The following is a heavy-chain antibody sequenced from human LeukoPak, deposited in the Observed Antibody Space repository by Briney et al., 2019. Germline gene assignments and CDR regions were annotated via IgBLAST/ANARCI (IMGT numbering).Heavy chain of an antibody. Sequence: PSETLSLTCAVYGGSFSSSSYYWGWIRQPPGKGLEWIGSIHYSGSTYYNPSLKSRVTISVDTSKNQFSLKLSSVTAADTAVYYCARLLIAVAIYWGQGTLVTVSS. CDR3: ARLLIAVAIY. V-gene: IGHV4-39*01. CDR1: GGSFSSSSYY. CDR2: IHYSGST. D-gene: IGHD6-19*01. J-gene: IGHJ4*02.